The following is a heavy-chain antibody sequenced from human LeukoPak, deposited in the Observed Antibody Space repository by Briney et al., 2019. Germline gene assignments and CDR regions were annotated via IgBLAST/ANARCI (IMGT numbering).Heavy chain of an antibody. Sequence: GGTLRLSCAASGFTFSIYGMSWVRQAPGRGLEWVSAMSGSGGSTYYADSVKGRFTISRDNAKNSLYLQMNSLRAEDTAVYYCAELGITMIGGVWGKGTTVTISS. D-gene: IGHD3-10*02. CDR1: GFTFSIYG. J-gene: IGHJ6*04. CDR3: AELGITMIGGV. CDR2: MSGSGGST. V-gene: IGHV3-23*01.